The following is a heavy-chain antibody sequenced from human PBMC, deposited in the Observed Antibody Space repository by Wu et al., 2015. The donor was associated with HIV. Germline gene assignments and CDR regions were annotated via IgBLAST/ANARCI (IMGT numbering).Heavy chain of an antibody. V-gene: IGHV1-18*01. CDR3: ARDQGRYSGYDFADY. CDR2: ISSYNGNT. Sequence: QVHLVQSGAEVKKPGASVKVSCKASAYTFTSYGISWVRQAPGQGLEWMGWISSYNGNTNYAQKLQGRVTMTTDTSTSTAYMELRSLRSDDTAVYYCARDQGRYSGYDFADYWGQGTLVTVSX. CDR1: AYTFTSYG. D-gene: IGHD5-12*01. J-gene: IGHJ4*02.